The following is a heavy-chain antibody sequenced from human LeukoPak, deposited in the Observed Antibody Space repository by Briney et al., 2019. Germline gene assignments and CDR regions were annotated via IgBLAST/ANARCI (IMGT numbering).Heavy chain of an antibody. CDR3: ARAGGGYPAPDPFDY. CDR2: ISGSGGST. Sequence: GGSLRLSCAASGFTFSTYAMSWVRQAPGKGLEWVSVISGSGGSTYYADSVKGRFTISRDNFKNTLYLQMHSLRADDTAVYYCARAGGGYPAPDPFDYWGLGTLVTVST. D-gene: IGHD3-22*01. V-gene: IGHV3-23*01. J-gene: IGHJ4*02. CDR1: GFTFSTYA.